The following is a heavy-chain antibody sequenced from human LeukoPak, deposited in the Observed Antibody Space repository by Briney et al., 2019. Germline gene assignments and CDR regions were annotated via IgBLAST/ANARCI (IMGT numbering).Heavy chain of an antibody. J-gene: IGHJ6*03. CDR1: GYTFTSYY. CDR2: INPSGGST. D-gene: IGHD2/OR15-2a*01. Sequence: ASVKVSCKASGYTFTSYYMHWVRQAPGQGLEWMGIINPSGGSTSYAQKFQGRVTMTRDTSTSTVYMELSSLRSEDTAVYYCARVLASARYYYYYMDVWGKGTTVTISS. V-gene: IGHV1-46*01. CDR3: ARVLASARYYYYYMDV.